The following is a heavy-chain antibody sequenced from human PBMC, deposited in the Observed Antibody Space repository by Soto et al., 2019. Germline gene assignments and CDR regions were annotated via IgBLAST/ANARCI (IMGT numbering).Heavy chain of an antibody. CDR3: ARDTNNNYGDYGQFDY. D-gene: IGHD4-17*01. J-gene: IGHJ4*02. CDR2: ISSSSSTI. CDR1: GFTFSSYS. Sequence: GGSLRLSCAASGFTFSSYSMNWVRQAPGKGLEWVSYISSSSSTIYYADSVKGRFTISRDNAKNSLYLQMNSLRDEDTAVYYCARDTNNNYGDYGQFDYWGQGTLVTVSS. V-gene: IGHV3-48*02.